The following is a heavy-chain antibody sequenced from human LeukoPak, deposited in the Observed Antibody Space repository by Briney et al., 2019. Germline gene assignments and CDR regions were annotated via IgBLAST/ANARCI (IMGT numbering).Heavy chain of an antibody. V-gene: IGHV3-30*03. CDR3: AREATWGQWYFDL. CDR2: IAGDGGAK. J-gene: IGHJ4*02. Sequence: GGSLRLSCAASGFTFRNDIMNWVRQAPGKGLEWVAVIAGDGGAKFYADSVKGRFTLFRDNPKNTLYLQVNDLSAEDTAVYYCAREATWGQWYFDLWGQGTPVTVSS. CDR1: GFTFRNDI. D-gene: IGHD6-19*01.